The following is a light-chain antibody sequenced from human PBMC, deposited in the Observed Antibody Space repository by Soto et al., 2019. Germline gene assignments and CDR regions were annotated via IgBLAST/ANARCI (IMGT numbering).Light chain of an antibody. CDR3: QQRSKWPLT. V-gene: IGKV3-11*01. Sequence: EIVLTQSPATLSLSPGERATLSCRASQSISSYLGWYQQKPGQAPRLLIYDASNRAAGIPARFSGSGSGTDFTLTISSLEPEDFAVYYCQQRSKWPLTFGGGTNVELK. J-gene: IGKJ4*01. CDR2: DAS. CDR1: QSISSY.